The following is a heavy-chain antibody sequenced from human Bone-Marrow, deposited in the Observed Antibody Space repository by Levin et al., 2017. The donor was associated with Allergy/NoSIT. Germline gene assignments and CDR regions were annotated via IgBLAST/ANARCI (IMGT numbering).Heavy chain of an antibody. V-gene: IGHV1-69*13. CDR3: AAKIVVVPAAINYYDYMDV. D-gene: IGHD2-2*01. CDR1: GGTFSSYA. J-gene: IGHJ6*03. Sequence: SVKVSCKASGGTFSSYAISWVRQAPGQGLEWMGGIIPIFGTANYAQKFQGRVTITADESTSTAYMELSSLRSEDTAVYYCAAKIVVVPAAINYYDYMDVWGKGTTVTVSS. CDR2: IIPIFGTA.